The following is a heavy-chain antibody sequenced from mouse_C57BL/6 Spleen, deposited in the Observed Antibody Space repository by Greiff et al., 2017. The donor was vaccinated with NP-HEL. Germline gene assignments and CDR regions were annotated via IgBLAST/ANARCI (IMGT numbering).Heavy chain of an antibody. Sequence: EVKVVESGGGLVKPGGSLKLSCAASGFTFSSYAMSWVRQTPEKRLEWVATISAGGSYTYYPDNVKGRFTISRDNAKNNLYLQMSHLKSEDTAMYDCARGVLTETKYYFDYWGQGTTLTVSS. D-gene: IGHD4-1*01. CDR3: ARGVLTETKYYFDY. J-gene: IGHJ2*01. CDR1: GFTFSSYA. V-gene: IGHV5-4*03. CDR2: ISAGGSYT.